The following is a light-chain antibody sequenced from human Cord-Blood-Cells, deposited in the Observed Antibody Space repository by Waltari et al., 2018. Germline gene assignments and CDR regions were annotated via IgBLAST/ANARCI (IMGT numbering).Light chain of an antibody. V-gene: IGLV4-69*01. CDR3: QTWGTGIVV. J-gene: IGLJ2*01. CDR1: SGHSSSA. Sequence: QLVLTQSPSASASLGASVKLTCTLSSGHSSSAIAWHQQQPEKGPRYLMKLNSDGSHSKGDGIPDLFSGSSSGAGRYLTISSLQSEDEADYYCQTWGTGIVVFGGGTKLTVL. CDR2: LNSDGSH.